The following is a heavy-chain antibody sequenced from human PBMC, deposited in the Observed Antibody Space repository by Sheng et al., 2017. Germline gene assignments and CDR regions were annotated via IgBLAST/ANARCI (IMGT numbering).Heavy chain of an antibody. Sequence: QARLVQSGAEVKKPGSSVKVSCKASGGTYNTYSISWVRQAPGQGLEWMGGITPITGVATYAEKFQGRGTITADRSTTTAYLELSSLRSEDTAVYYCARSRITGFYYYMDVWGQGP. CDR2: ITPITGVA. J-gene: IGHJ6*03. CDR1: GGTYNTYS. D-gene: IGHD1-20*01. CDR3: ARSRITGFYYYMDV. V-gene: IGHV1-69*10.